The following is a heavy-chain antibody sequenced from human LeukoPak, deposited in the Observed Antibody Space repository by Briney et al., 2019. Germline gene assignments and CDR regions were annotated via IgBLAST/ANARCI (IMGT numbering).Heavy chain of an antibody. D-gene: IGHD6-19*01. V-gene: IGHV4-34*01. Sequence: SSETLSLTCAVYGGSFSGYYWSWIRQPPGKGLEWIGEINHSGSTNYNPSLKSRVTISVDTSKNQFSLKLSSVTAADTAVYYCARGGAPITAVAEGRYFDYWGQGTLVTVSS. J-gene: IGHJ4*02. CDR3: ARGGAPITAVAEGRYFDY. CDR1: GGSFSGYY. CDR2: INHSGST.